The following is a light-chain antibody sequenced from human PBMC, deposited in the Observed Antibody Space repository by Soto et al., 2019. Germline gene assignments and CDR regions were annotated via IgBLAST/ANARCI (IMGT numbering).Light chain of an antibody. CDR2: AAS. J-gene: IGKJ2*01. CDR1: RGISNY. V-gene: IGKV1-39*01. CDR3: QHSHSTPYT. Sequence: DIQMTQSPSSLSASVGDRVTITCRASRGISNYLNWYQQKPGKAPNLLIYAASSLQSGVPSRFSGSASGTACTLAISSLQPEDFATYYCQHSHSTPYTFGPGTKLEIK.